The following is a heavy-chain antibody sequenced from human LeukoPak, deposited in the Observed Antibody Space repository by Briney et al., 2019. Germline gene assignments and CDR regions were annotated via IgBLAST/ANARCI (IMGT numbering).Heavy chain of an antibody. CDR3: ARRKSSSPPWMYYFDY. CDR2: IYYSGST. J-gene: IGHJ4*02. D-gene: IGHD6-6*01. Sequence: PSETLSLTCTVSGGSISSSSYYWGWIRQPPGKGLEWIGSIYYSGSTYYNPSLKSRVTISVDTSKNQFSLKLSSVTAADTAVYYCARRKSSSPPWMYYFDYWGQGTLGTVSS. CDR1: GGSISSSSYY. V-gene: IGHV4-39*01.